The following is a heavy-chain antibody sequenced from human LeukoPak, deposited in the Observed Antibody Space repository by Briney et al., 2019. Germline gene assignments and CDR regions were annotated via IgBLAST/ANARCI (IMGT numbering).Heavy chain of an antibody. Sequence: GGSLRLSCAASGFTFSSYGMHWVRQAPGKGLEWVAFIRYDGSNKYYADSVKGRFTISRDNSKNTLYLQMNSLRAEDTAVYYCAKGIGKEISSSWYVAYFQHWGQGTLVTVSS. CDR2: IRYDGSNK. J-gene: IGHJ1*01. D-gene: IGHD6-13*01. V-gene: IGHV3-30*02. CDR1: GFTFSSYG. CDR3: AKGIGKEISSSWYVAYFQH.